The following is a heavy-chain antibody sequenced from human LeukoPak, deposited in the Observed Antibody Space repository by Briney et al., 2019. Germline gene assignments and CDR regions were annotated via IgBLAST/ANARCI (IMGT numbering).Heavy chain of an antibody. J-gene: IGHJ3*02. CDR2: IWYDGSNK. Sequence: GGSLRLSCAASGFTFSSYGMHWVRQAPGKGLEWVAVIWYDGSNKYYADSVKGRFTISRDNSKNTLYLQMNSLRAEDTAVYYCARANWNGDAFDIWGQGTMVTVSS. V-gene: IGHV3-33*01. CDR1: GFTFSSYG. D-gene: IGHD1-1*01. CDR3: ARANWNGDAFDI.